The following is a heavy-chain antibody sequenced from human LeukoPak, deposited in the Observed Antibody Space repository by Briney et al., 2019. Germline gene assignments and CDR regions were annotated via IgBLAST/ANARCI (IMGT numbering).Heavy chain of an antibody. CDR1: GYTFTVYY. D-gene: IGHD4-17*01. CDR3: ARELAATAVTPDAFDI. CDR2: INPNSGGT. V-gene: IGHV1-2*02. Sequence: ASVKVSCKASGYTFTVYYMHWVRQAPGQGLEWMGWINPNSGGTNYAQKFQGRVTMTRDTSISTAYMELSRLRSDDTAVYYCARELAATAVTPDAFDIWGQGTMVTVSS. J-gene: IGHJ3*02.